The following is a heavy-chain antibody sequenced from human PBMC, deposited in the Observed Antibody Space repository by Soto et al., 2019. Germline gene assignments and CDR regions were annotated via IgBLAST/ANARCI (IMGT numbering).Heavy chain of an antibody. CDR1: GFTFRSYA. CDR2: ISGSGAAT. Sequence: ETLSLTCTVSGFTFRSYAMTWVRQAPGKGLEWVSVISGSGAATFYADSVKGRFTISRDNSKNTLYLQVNSLRAEDSAVYYCAKAKGQYSSSSFDYWGQGTLVTVSS. V-gene: IGHV3-23*01. D-gene: IGHD6-6*01. CDR3: AKAKGQYSSSSFDY. J-gene: IGHJ4*02.